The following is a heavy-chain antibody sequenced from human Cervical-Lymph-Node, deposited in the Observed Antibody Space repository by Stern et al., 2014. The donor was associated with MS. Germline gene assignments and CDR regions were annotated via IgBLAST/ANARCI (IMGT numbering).Heavy chain of an antibody. D-gene: IGHD2-2*01. V-gene: IGHV3-13*01. CDR1: GFSLRTYD. Sequence: DVQLVESGGGLVQPGGSLRLSCAASGFSLRTYDMHWVRQVIGTGLAWVSAIGTASGEYYAAPVIGRIITSTEDAKNYGALRMNSLRAGDTAVYFCARRSRDAFEIWGQGTMVTVSS. CDR3: ARRSRDAFEI. J-gene: IGHJ3*02. CDR2: IGTASGE.